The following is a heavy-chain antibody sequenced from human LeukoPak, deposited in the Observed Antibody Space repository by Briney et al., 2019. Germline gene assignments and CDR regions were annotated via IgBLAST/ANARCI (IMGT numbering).Heavy chain of an antibody. Sequence: PGGSLRLSCAASGFTFSSYSMNWVRQAPGEGLEWVSSISKNSGYIYYADSVKGRFTISRDNAKNSLYLQMNSLRAEDTAVYYCVTNFDPDVDWGQGTLVTVSS. J-gene: IGHJ4*02. V-gene: IGHV3-21*01. CDR3: VTNFDPDVD. CDR1: GFTFSSYS. CDR2: ISKNSGYI. D-gene: IGHD3-9*01.